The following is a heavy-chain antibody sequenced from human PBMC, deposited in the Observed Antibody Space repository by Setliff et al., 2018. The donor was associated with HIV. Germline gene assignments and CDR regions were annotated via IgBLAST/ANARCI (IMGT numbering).Heavy chain of an antibody. J-gene: IGHJ4*02. CDR1: GGSISSGSYY. CDR2: IYTSGST. V-gene: IGHV4-61*09. Sequence: SETLSLTCTVSGGSISSGSYYWSWIRQPAGKGLEWIGHIYTSGSTNYNPSLKSRVTISVDTSKNQFSLKLSSVTAADTAVYYCVRLSPEVILFDYWGQGTLVT. D-gene: IGHD3-16*02. CDR3: VRLSPEVILFDY.